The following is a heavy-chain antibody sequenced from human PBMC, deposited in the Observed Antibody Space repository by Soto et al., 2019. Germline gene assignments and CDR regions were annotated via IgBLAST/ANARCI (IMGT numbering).Heavy chain of an antibody. CDR2: IYYSGST. J-gene: IGHJ6*02. CDR1: GGSTSSYY. Sequence: SETLSLTCTVSGGSTSSYYWSWIRQPPGKGLEWIGYIYYSGSTNYNPSLKSRVTISVDTSKNQFSLKLSSVTAADTAVYYCARDKTQSYGMDVWGQGTTVTVSS. CDR3: ARDKTQSYGMDV. V-gene: IGHV4-59*01.